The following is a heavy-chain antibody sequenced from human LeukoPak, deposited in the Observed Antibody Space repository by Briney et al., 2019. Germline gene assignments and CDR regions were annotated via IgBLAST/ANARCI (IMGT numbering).Heavy chain of an antibody. Sequence: ASVNVSCTASGYTFTSYAMNWVRQAPGQGLEWMGWISAYNGNTNYAQKLQGRVTMTTDTSTSTAYMELRSLRSDDTAVYYCARERSGLGTWGQGTLVTVSS. CDR2: ISAYNGNT. CDR3: ARERSGLGT. D-gene: IGHD1-14*01. CDR1: GYTFTSYA. J-gene: IGHJ5*02. V-gene: IGHV1-18*01.